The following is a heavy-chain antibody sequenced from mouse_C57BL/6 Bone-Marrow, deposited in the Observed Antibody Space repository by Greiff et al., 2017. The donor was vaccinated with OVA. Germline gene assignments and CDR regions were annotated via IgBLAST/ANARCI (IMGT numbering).Heavy chain of an antibody. CDR1: GYTFTSYG. Sequence: VQLQQSGAELARPGASVKLSCKASGYTFTSYGISWVKQRTGQGLEWIGEIYPRSGNTCYNEKFKGKATLTVDKSSSTAYMELRSLTSEDSAVYFCAKGSSYSHSYWGQGTLVTVSA. D-gene: IGHD1-1*01. CDR3: AKGSSYSHSY. J-gene: IGHJ3*01. V-gene: IGHV1-81*01. CDR2: IYPRSGNT.